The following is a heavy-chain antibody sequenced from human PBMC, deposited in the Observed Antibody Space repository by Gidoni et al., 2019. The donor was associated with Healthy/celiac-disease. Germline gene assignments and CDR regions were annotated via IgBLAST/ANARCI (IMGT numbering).Heavy chain of an antibody. CDR3: ARDDIVVVVAATPYYGMDV. Sequence: QVRLVQSGAEVKQREASVKVSCKASGYTSTGYYMHWVRQAPGQGLEWMGWINPIRGGTNYAQKFQGRVTMTRDTSISTAYMELSRLRSDDTAVYYCARDDIVVVVAATPYYGMDVWGQGTTVTVSS. J-gene: IGHJ6*02. CDR1: GYTSTGYY. D-gene: IGHD2-15*01. CDR2: INPIRGGT. V-gene: IGHV1-2*02.